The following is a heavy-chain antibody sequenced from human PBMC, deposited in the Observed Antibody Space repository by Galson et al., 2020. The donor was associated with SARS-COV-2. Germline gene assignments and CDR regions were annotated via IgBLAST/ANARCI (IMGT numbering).Heavy chain of an antibody. D-gene: IGHD4-17*01. J-gene: IGHJ4*02. CDR1: GGSISSSSYY. Sequence: SETLSLTCTVSGGSISSSSYYWGWIRQPPGKGLEWIATTYYHGSTYYNPSLESRVTLSLDTSKNVFSLRLTSVTAADTAVYYCAISYGDYARGWGQGTLVTVSS. CDR3: AISYGDYARG. V-gene: IGHV4-39*07. CDR2: TYYHGST.